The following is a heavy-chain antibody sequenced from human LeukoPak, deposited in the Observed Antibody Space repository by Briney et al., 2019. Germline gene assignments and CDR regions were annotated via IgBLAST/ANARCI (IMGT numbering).Heavy chain of an antibody. Sequence: ASVKVSCKASGGTFSSYAISWVRQAPGQGLEWMGIINPSGGSTSYAQKFQGRVTMTRDTSTSTVYMELSSLRSEDTAVYYCARDESSRLFGDYPYHTDYMDVWGKGTTVTVSS. V-gene: IGHV1-46*01. D-gene: IGHD4-17*01. CDR2: INPSGGST. CDR3: ARDESSRLFGDYPYHTDYMDV. CDR1: GGTFSSYA. J-gene: IGHJ6*03.